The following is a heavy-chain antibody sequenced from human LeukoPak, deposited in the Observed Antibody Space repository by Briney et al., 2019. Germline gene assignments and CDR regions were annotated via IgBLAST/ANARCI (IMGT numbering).Heavy chain of an antibody. CDR1: GGSISSSSYY. J-gene: IGHJ4*02. CDR2: MHYSGST. V-gene: IGHV4-39*07. CDR3: CGSGWFAGPFGY. D-gene: IGHD6-19*01. Sequence: SETLSLTCTVSGGSISSSSYYWGWIRQSPETGLEWIGSMHYSGSTYYNPSLNSRVTISVDTSKNQFSLKLTSVTAADTAVYYCCGSGWFAGPFGYWGQGALVTVSS.